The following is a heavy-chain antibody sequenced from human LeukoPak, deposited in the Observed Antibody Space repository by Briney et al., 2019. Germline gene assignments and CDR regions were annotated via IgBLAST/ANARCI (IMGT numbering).Heavy chain of an antibody. D-gene: IGHD3-10*01. V-gene: IGHV1-2*02. CDR3: AKLYHYYGSGSYYKDFDY. CDR2: INPNSGGT. Sequence: GASVKVSCKASGYTFTGYCMHWVRQAPGQGLEWMGWINPNSGGTNYAQKFQGRVTMTRDTSISTAYMELSRLRSDDTAVYYCAKLYHYYGSGSYYKDFDYWGQGTLVTVSS. J-gene: IGHJ4*02. CDR1: GYTFTGYC.